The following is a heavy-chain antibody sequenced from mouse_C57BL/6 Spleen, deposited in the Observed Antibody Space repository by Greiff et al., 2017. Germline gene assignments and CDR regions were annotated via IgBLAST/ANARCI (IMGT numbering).Heavy chain of an antibody. D-gene: IGHD4-1*01. V-gene: IGHV5-16*01. CDR1: GFTFSDYY. CDR2: INPYGSST. Sequence: EVQLMEPEGGLVQPGSSMKLSCTASGFTFSDYYMPWVRQVPEQGLEWIANINPYGSSTYYLDTLKSSFIISRDKTKNILYLQMGSLKSEDTATYYWAKELGYFDVWGTGTTVTVSS. CDR3: AKELGYFDV. J-gene: IGHJ1*03.